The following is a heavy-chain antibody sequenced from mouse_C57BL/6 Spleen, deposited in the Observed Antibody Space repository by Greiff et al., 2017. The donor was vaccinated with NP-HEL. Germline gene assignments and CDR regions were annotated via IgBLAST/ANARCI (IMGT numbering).Heavy chain of an antibody. Sequence: EVQGVESGGGLVKPGGSLKLSCAASGFTFSSYAMSWVRQTPEKRLEWVATISDGGSYTYYPDNVKGRFTISRDNAKNNLYLQMSHLKSEDTAMYYCARDRNWDVNAMDYWGQGTSVTVSS. CDR2: ISDGGSYT. J-gene: IGHJ4*01. CDR1: GFTFSSYA. CDR3: ARDRNWDVNAMDY. V-gene: IGHV5-4*01. D-gene: IGHD4-1*01.